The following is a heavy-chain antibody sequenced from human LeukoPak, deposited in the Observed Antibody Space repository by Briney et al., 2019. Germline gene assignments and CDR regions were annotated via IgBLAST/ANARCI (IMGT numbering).Heavy chain of an antibody. CDR1: GGSFSGYY. Sequence: TSETLSLTCAVHGGSFSGYYWSWIRQPPGKGLEWIGEINHSGSTNYNPSLKSRVTISVDTSKNQFSLKLSSVTAADTAVYYCARSGYSYGYLHQYYFDYWGQGTLVTVSS. CDR3: ARSGYSYGYLHQYYFDY. D-gene: IGHD5-18*01. V-gene: IGHV4-34*01. CDR2: INHSGST. J-gene: IGHJ4*02.